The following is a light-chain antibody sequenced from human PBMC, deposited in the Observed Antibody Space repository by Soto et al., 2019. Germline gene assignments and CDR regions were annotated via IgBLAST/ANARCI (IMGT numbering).Light chain of an antibody. CDR2: YDR. CDR1: NIGSIS. V-gene: IGLV3-21*01. J-gene: IGLJ2*01. CDR3: QVWDTSSDQQV. Sequence: SYELTQPPSVSVAPGKTATIACGGDNIGSISVHWYQHKPGQAPLLVISYDRDRPSGIPERFSGSNSGSTATLTISRVEAGDEADYYCQVWDTSSDQQVFGGGTKLTVL.